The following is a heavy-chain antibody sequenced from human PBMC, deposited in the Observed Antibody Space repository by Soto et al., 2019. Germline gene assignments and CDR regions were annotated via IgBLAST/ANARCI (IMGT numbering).Heavy chain of an antibody. Sequence: GXSVKVACNTSFYTFNTGGITWVRQAPGQGLEWMGWTSVYGDNVKYAQNLQGRVTMTTDTSTSTAYMELWSLRSGDTAMYYCARAGNWNYASDYWGQGTLVTVYS. CDR1: FYTFNTGG. D-gene: IGHD1-7*01. CDR2: TSVYGDNV. CDR3: ARAGNWNYASDY. J-gene: IGHJ4*02. V-gene: IGHV1-18*01.